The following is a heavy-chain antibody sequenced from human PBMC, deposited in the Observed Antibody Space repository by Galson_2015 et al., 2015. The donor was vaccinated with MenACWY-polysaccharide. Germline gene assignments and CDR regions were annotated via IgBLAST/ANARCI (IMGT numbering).Heavy chain of an antibody. J-gene: IGHJ4*02. Sequence: TLSLTCAVSGYSISSGYYWGWIRRPPGKGLEWIGSIYHSGSTYYNPSLKSRVTISVDTSKNQFSLKLSSVTAADTAVYYCARVEKYSRSYYILHWGQGTLVTVSS. CDR3: ARVEKYSRSYYILH. D-gene: IGHD1-26*01. CDR2: IYHSGST. CDR1: GYSISSGYY. V-gene: IGHV4-38-2*01.